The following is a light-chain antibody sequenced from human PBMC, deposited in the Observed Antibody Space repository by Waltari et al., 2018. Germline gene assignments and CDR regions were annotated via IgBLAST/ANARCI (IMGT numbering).Light chain of an antibody. Sequence: QSALTQPASVSGSPGQSITISCTGTSSDVGGYNYVSWYQQHPGKAPKLMIYEVSNRPSGVSNRFSGSKSGNTASPTISGLQAEDEADYYRSSYTSSSTLGVFGGGTKLTVL. J-gene: IGLJ2*01. CDR3: SSYTSSSTLGV. V-gene: IGLV2-14*01. CDR2: EVS. CDR1: SSDVGGYNY.